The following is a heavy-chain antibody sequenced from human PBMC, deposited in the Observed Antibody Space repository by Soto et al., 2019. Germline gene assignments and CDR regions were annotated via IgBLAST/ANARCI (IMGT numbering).Heavy chain of an antibody. CDR3: ARDPHHLYYFDY. D-gene: IGHD3-3*02. CDR1: GFTFSRYG. V-gene: IGHV3-48*02. J-gene: IGHJ4*02. Sequence: GGSLRLSCAASGFTFSRYGMNWVRQAPGKGLEWVSYISSIGSTIYYADSVKGRFTISRDNAKNSLYLQMNSLRDEDTAVYYCARDPHHLYYFDYWGQGTLVTVSS. CDR2: ISSIGSTI.